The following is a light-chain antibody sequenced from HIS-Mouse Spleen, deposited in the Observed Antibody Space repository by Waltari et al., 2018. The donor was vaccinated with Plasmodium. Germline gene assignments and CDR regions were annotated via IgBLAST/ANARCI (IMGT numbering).Light chain of an antibody. Sequence: QSVLTQPPSVSEAPRQRVTISCSGSSSNLGNNAVNWYQQLPGKAPKLLIYYDDLLPSGVSDRFSGSKSGTSASLAISGLQSEDEADYYCAAWDDRLNGLVFGGGTKLTVL. CDR3: AAWDDRLNGLV. CDR2: YDD. CDR1: SSNLGNNA. V-gene: IGLV1-36*01. J-gene: IGLJ2*01.